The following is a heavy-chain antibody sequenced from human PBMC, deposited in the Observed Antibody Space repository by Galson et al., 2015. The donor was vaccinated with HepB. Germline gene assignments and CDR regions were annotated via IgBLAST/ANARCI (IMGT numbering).Heavy chain of an antibody. CDR1: GFTFSSYA. V-gene: IGHV3-30*04. J-gene: IGHJ4*02. D-gene: IGHD6-19*01. CDR2: ISYDGSNK. CDR3: AREGPVAGNFDY. Sequence: SLRLACAASGFTFSSYAMHWARQAPGKGLEWVSVISYDGSNKYYADSVKGRFTISRDNSKNTLYLQMNSLRGEDTAVYYCAREGPVAGNFDYWGQGTLVTVSS.